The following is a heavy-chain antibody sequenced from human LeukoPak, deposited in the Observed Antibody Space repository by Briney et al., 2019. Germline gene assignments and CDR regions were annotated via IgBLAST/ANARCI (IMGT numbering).Heavy chain of an antibody. CDR1: GFRFDDFA. CDR2: VGGNGGAT. J-gene: IGHJ4*02. CDR3: VKDMGDYGDYVVHY. V-gene: IGHV3-43*02. Sequence: GGSLRLSCAASGFRFDDFAMHWVRQAPGKGLEWVSLVGGNGGATYYADFVKGRFTISRDNSKNSLYLQMNSLRTDDTALYYCVKDMGDYGDYVVHYWGQGTLVSVSS. D-gene: IGHD4-17*01.